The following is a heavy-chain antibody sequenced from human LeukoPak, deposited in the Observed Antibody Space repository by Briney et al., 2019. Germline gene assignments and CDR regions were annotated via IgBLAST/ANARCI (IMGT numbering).Heavy chain of an antibody. CDR1: GGSISRGGYS. V-gene: IGHV4-30-2*01. J-gene: IGHJ5*02. Sequence: PSQTLSLTCAVSGGSISRGGYSWSWIRQPPGKGLEWIGYIYHTGITHYNPYLKSRVTISIDKSTNEFSLKLSSVTAADTAVYYCARSIILPEYNWFDPWGQGTLVTVSS. CDR2: IYHTGIT. CDR3: ARSIILPEYNWFDP.